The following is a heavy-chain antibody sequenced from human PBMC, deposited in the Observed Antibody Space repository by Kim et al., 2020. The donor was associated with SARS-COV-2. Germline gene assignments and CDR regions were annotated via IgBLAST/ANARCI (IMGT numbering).Heavy chain of an antibody. Sequence: GGSLRLSCAASGFTFSSYAMHWVRQAPGKGLEWVAVISYDGSNKYYADSVKGRLTISRDNSKNTLYLQMNSLRAEDTAVYYCARELGVWFGELLEDLYYYGMDVWGQGTTVTVSS. J-gene: IGHJ6*02. CDR2: ISYDGSNK. D-gene: IGHD3-10*01. V-gene: IGHV3-30*04. CDR3: ARELGVWFGELLEDLYYYGMDV. CDR1: GFTFSSYA.